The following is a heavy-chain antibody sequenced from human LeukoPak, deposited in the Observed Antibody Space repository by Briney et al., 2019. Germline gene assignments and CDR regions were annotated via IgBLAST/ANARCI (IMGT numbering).Heavy chain of an antibody. Sequence: ASVKVSCKASGYTFTSYYMHWVRQAPGQGLEWMGIINPSGGSASYAQKFQGRVTMTSDTSTSTVYMELSSLRSEDTAVYYCARRGRRDGYNFGPTFDYWGQGTLVTVSS. CDR2: INPSGGSA. D-gene: IGHD5-24*01. CDR3: ARRGRRDGYNFGPTFDY. V-gene: IGHV1-46*01. J-gene: IGHJ4*02. CDR1: GYTFTSYY.